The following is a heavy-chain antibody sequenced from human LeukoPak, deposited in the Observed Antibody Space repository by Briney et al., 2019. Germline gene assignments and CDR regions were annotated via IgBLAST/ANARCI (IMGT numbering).Heavy chain of an antibody. CDR3: AKDKGQQLLLNWFDP. J-gene: IGHJ5*02. D-gene: IGHD2-2*01. CDR1: GFTFSDYY. CDR2: ISTSGRYT. V-gene: IGHV3-11*06. Sequence: GGSLRLSCAASGFTFSDYYMSWIRQAPGKGLEWVSYISTSGRYTNYTDSVKGRFTISRDNAKNTLYLQMNSLRAEDTAVYYCAKDKGQQLLLNWFDPWGQGTLVTVSS.